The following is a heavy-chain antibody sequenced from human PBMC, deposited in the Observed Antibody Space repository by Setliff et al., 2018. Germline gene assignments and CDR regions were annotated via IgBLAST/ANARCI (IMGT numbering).Heavy chain of an antibody. J-gene: IGHJ4*02. CDR2: ISVYTGHT. Sequence: ASVKVSCKASGYSFSNYDIMWVRQAPGQGLEWMGWISVYTGHTKSAQKSQGRVTMTTDTSTSTAYMELRSLTSDDTAVYYCARSQWDGLWFKELLSNWGQGTLVTVSS. CDR3: ARSQWDGLWFKELLSN. V-gene: IGHV1-18*01. D-gene: IGHD3-10*01. CDR1: GYSFSNYD.